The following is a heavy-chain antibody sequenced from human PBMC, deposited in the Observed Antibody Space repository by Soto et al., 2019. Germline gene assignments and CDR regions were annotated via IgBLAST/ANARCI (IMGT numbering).Heavy chain of an antibody. J-gene: IGHJ5*02. D-gene: IGHD3-10*01. CDR2: IYYSGST. Sequence: SETLSLTCAVSGAPLSRYYWSWIRQPPGKGLEWIGYIYYSGSTYYNPSLKSRVTISVDTSKNQFSLKLSSVTAADTAVYYCARETNSEITMVRGVPPRGEHWFDPWGQGTLVTVSS. CDR3: ARETNSEITMVRGVPPRGEHWFDP. V-gene: IGHV4-59*06. CDR1: GAPLSRYY.